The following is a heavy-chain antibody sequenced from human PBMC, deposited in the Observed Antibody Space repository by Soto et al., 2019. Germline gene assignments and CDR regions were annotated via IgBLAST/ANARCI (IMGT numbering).Heavy chain of an antibody. CDR3: ARDQMLYYYDSSGYFVY. Sequence: SVKVSCKASGGTFSSYSISWVRQAPGQGLECMGGIIPIFGTANYAQKFQGRVTITADESTSTAYMELSSLRSEDTAVYYCARDQMLYYYDSSGYFVYWGQGTLVTVSS. J-gene: IGHJ4*02. CDR1: GGTFSSYS. D-gene: IGHD3-22*01. V-gene: IGHV1-69*13. CDR2: IIPIFGTA.